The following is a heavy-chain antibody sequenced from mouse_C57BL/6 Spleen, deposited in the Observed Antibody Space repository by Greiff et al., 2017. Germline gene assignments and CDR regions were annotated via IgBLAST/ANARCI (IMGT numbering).Heavy chain of an antibody. CDR3: ARGYGSSNWYFDV. V-gene: IGHV1-18*01. CDR1: GYTFTDYN. J-gene: IGHJ1*03. CDR2: INPNNGGT. Sequence: VQLQQSGPELVKPGASVKIPCKASGYTFTDYNMDWVKQSNGKSLEWIGDINPNNGGTIYNKKFKGKATLTVDKSSSTAYMELRSLTSKDTAVYYCARGYGSSNWYFDVWGTGTTVTVSS. D-gene: IGHD1-1*01.